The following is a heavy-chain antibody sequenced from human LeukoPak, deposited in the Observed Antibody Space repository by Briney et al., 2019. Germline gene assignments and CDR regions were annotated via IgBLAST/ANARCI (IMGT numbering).Heavy chain of an antibody. J-gene: IGHJ4*02. CDR3: ARRVGYCSGGSCYEYYFDY. D-gene: IGHD2-15*01. CDR1: GGSISGSGYY. V-gene: IGHV4-39*01. Sequence: PAETLSLTCTVSGGSISGSGYYWGWVRQPPGKGLEWIGNMYYSGNTCYNPSLKSRVTISVDMSKNQFSLKLNLVTAADTAVYYCARRVGYCSGGSCYEYYFDYWGQGTLVTVSS. CDR2: MYYSGNT.